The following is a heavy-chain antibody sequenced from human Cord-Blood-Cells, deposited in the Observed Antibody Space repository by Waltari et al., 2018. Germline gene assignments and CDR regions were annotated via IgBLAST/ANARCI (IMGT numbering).Heavy chain of an antibody. CDR3: AREEDGSGMLNYYYSGMDV. D-gene: IGHD3-10*01. V-gene: IGHV4-4*02. J-gene: IGHJ6*02. CDR1: GGSISSSNW. Sequence: QVQLQESGPGLLKPSGTLSLTCAVSGGSISSSNWWSWVRQPQRTGLEWIGEIYHSASTSTSPSLASRLTISVDKYTNQLSVKLSCVTAADTAVYYCAREEDGSGMLNYYYSGMDVWGQGTTVTVSS. CDR2: IYHSAST.